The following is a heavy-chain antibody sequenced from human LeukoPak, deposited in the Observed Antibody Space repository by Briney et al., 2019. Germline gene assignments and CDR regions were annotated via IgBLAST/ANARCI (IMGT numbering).Heavy chain of an antibody. V-gene: IGHV3-23*01. CDR2: ISGSGGST. CDR1: GFTFSNYW. Sequence: GGSLRLSCAASGFTFSNYWMTWVRQAPGKGLEWVSAISGSGGSTYYADSVKGRFTISRDNSKNTLYLQMNSLRAEDTAVYYCAKDLRIVLRFLEWLYDYWGQGTLVTVSS. D-gene: IGHD3-3*01. J-gene: IGHJ4*02. CDR3: AKDLRIVLRFLEWLYDY.